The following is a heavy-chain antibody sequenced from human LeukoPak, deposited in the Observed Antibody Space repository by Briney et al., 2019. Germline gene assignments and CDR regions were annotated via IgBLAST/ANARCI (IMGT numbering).Heavy chain of an antibody. CDR2: ISSSSSYI. CDR1: GFTFSSYS. V-gene: IGHV3-21*01. J-gene: IGHJ4*02. Sequence: GGPLRLSCAASGFTFSSYSMNWVRQAPGKGLEWVSSISSSSSYIYYADSVNGRFTISRDNATNSLYLQMNSLRAEDTAVYYCAREDDLDYWGQGTLVTVSS. CDR3: AREDDLDY.